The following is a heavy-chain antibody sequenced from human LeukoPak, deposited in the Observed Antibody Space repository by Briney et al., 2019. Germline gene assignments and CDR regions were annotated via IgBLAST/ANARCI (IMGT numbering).Heavy chain of an antibody. CDR2: IYYSGST. CDR1: GGSISSSSYY. J-gene: IGHJ4*02. D-gene: IGHD6-6*01. Sequence: SETLSLTCTVSGGSISSSSYYWGWIRQPPGKGLEWIGSIYYSGSTYYNPSLKSRVTISVDTSKNQFSLKLSSVTAADTAVCYCARLEQLAPDEWGQGTLVTVSS. V-gene: IGHV4-39*01. CDR3: ARLEQLAPDE.